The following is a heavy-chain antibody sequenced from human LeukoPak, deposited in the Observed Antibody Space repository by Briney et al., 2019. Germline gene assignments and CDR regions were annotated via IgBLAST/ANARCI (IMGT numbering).Heavy chain of an antibody. CDR2: IYSGGST. D-gene: IGHD1-26*01. J-gene: IGHJ5*02. V-gene: IGHV3-66*01. Sequence: PGGSLRLSCAASEFSVGSNYMTWVRQAPGKGLGWASFIYSGGSTYYADSVKGRFTISRDNSKNTLYLQMNSLRAEDTAVYYCAKRPSIIVGVSNWFDPWGQGTLVTVSS. CDR1: EFSVGSNY. CDR3: AKRPSIIVGVSNWFDP.